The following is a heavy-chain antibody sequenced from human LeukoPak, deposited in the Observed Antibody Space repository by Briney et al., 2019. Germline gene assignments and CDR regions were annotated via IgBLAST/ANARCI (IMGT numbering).Heavy chain of an antibody. D-gene: IGHD3-3*01. J-gene: IGHJ6*03. CDR3: ARHRRNDFWSGLGYYYMDV. CDR2: LTNSGST. V-gene: IGHV4-59*08. Sequence: SETLSLTCIVSGGSIDSYYWSWIRQPPGKGLEWIGYLTNSGSTKYNPSLNSRVTLSEDTSRNQVSLKLKYVTAAGTAVYFCARHRRNDFWSGLGYYYMDVWGTGITVTVSS. CDR1: GGSIDSYY.